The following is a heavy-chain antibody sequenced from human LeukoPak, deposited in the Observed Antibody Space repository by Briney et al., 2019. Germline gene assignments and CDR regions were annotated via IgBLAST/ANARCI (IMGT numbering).Heavy chain of an antibody. Sequence: SETLSLTCTVSGGSISSYYWSWIRQPPGKGLEWIGYIYYSGSTKYNPSLKSRVTISVDTSKNQFSLKLSSVTAADTAVYYCARHGVGRGGDFDYWGQGTLVTVSS. V-gene: IGHV4-59*08. CDR2: IYYSGST. CDR3: ARHGVGRGGDFDY. J-gene: IGHJ4*02. CDR1: GGSISSYY. D-gene: IGHD3-10*01.